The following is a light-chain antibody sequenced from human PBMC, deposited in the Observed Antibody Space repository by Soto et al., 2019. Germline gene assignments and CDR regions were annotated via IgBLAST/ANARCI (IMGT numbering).Light chain of an antibody. CDR3: TSYAGSNIPVV. J-gene: IGLJ2*01. Sequence: QLVLTQPPSASGSPGQSVTISCTGTSSDVGGYNFVSWYQQHPGKAPKLMIYEVTKRPSGVPDRFSGSKSGNTASLTVSGLQAEDEADYYCTSYAGSNIPVVFGGGTKVTVL. CDR2: EVT. V-gene: IGLV2-8*01. CDR1: SSDVGGYNF.